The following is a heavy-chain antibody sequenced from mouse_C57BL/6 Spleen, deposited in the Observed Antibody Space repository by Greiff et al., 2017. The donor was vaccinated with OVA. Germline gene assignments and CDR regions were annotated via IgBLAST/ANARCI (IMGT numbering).Heavy chain of an antibody. CDR1: GFTFSSYA. D-gene: IGHD1-1*01. V-gene: IGHV5-4*03. CDR2: ISDGGSYT. Sequence: EVMLVESGGGLVKPGGSLKLSCAASGFTFSSYAMSWVRQTPEKRLEWVATISDGGSYTYYPDNVKGRFTISRDNAKNNLYLQMSHLKSEDTAMYYCARAPYYYGSRYFDVWGTGTTVTVSS. CDR3: ARAPYYYGSRYFDV. J-gene: IGHJ1*03.